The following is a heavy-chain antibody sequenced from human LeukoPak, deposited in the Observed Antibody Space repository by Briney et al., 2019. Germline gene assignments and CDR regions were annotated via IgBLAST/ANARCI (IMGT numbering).Heavy chain of an antibody. J-gene: IGHJ4*02. V-gene: IGHV3-30-3*01. CDR3: ATDLESEPGQGPDY. D-gene: IGHD1-14*01. Sequence: GGSLRLSCAASGFTFSTYAMHWVRQVPGKGLEWVAVISYDGSNKYYADSVKGRFTISRDNSKNTLYLQMNSLRGEDTGVYYCATDLESEPGQGPDYWGQGTLVTVSS. CDR2: ISYDGSNK. CDR1: GFTFSTYA.